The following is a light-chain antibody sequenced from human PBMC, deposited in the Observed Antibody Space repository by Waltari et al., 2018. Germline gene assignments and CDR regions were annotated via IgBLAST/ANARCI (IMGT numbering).Light chain of an antibody. CDR2: EKN. CDR1: SLRSYY. CDR3: SIRDRSGNGV. V-gene: IGLV3-19*01. J-gene: IGLJ2*01. Sequence: SSELTQDAVVSVALGQTVRITCQGDSLRSYYASWYQQKSGQAPVLVIYEKNSRPSGIPDLFSGASSGNTASLTSSGARAEDEAVYYCSIRDRSGNGVFGGGTKVTVL.